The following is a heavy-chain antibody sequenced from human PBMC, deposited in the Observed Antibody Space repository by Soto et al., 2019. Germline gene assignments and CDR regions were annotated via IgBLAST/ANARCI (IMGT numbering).Heavy chain of an antibody. CDR3: ARLGCGGDCYSDWYFDL. CDR1: GGTLNSYV. D-gene: IGHD2-21*02. J-gene: IGHJ2*01. Sequence: QVQLVQSGTEVKKPGSSVKVSCKASGGTLNSYVISWVRQAPGQGLEWMGGIIPVFGTANYAQKFQGRVTITADESTSTAYMELSSLRSEDTAVYYCARLGCGGDCYSDWYFDLWGRGTLVTVSS. V-gene: IGHV1-69*12. CDR2: IIPVFGTA.